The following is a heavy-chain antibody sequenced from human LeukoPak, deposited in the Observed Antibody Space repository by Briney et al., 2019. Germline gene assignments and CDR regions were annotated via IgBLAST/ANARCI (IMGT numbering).Heavy chain of an antibody. CDR1: GGSISSNDYY. CDR3: ARHRIGYCTSTSCYLGDFDY. D-gene: IGHD2-2*01. V-gene: IGHV4-39*01. J-gene: IGHJ4*02. CDR2: TYHSGST. Sequence: PSETLSLTCTVSGGSISSNDYYWGWVRQPPGKGLELIGSTYHSGSTYHNPSLKSRVTISVDTSKNQFSLKLSSVTAADTAVYYCARHRIGYCTSTSCYLGDFDYWGQGALVTVSS.